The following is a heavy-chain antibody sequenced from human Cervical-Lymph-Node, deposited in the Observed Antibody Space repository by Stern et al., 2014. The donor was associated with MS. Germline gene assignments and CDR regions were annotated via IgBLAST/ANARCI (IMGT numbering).Heavy chain of an antibody. J-gene: IGHJ4*02. CDR2: IFSTDQQ. CDR3: ARIRTRSTWPRYLDY. V-gene: IGHV2-26*01. Sequence: QVTLRESGPVLVKPTETLTLPCTVSGFSLRVGTMGVSWVRQPPGKALAWLANIFSTDQQSYNPSLRSMLTISKDTSTSQVVLTLTNVDPVDAGTYYCARIRTRSTWPRYLDYWGQGTLVTVSS. CDR1: GFSLRVGTMG. D-gene: IGHD3-3*01.